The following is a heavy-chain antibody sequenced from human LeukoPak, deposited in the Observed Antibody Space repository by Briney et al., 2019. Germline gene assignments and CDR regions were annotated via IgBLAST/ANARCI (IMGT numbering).Heavy chain of an antibody. CDR1: GFTFSSYA. D-gene: IGHD5-18*01. CDR2: ITASGGNT. V-gene: IGHV3-23*01. Sequence: GGSLRLSCAASGFTFSSYAMGWVRQAPGKGLEWVSAITASGGNTYYADSVKGRFTISRDNSKNTLYLQVNSLRAEDTAVYYCAKGNGYSYGLYYFDYWGQGTLVTVPS. CDR3: AKGNGYSYGLYYFDY. J-gene: IGHJ4*02.